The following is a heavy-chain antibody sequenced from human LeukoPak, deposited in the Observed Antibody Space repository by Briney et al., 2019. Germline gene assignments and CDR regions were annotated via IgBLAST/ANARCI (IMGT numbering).Heavy chain of an antibody. D-gene: IGHD3-3*01. CDR3: ARVENYDFWSGYSYYFDY. Sequence: PSETLSLTCAVYGGSFSGYYWSWIRQPPGKGLQWIGEINHRGSTNYNPSLKSRVTISADTSKNPFSLKLSSVTAADTVVYYCARVENYDFWSGYSYYFDYWGQGTLVTVSS. CDR1: GGSFSGYY. V-gene: IGHV4-34*01. J-gene: IGHJ4*02. CDR2: INHRGST.